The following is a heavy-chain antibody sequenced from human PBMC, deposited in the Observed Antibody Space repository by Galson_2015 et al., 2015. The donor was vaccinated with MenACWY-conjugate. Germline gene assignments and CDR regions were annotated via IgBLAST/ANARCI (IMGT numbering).Heavy chain of an antibody. J-gene: IGHJ4*02. D-gene: IGHD3-3*01. V-gene: IGHV4-4*02. Sequence: SRVSISVDKSKNQFSLKLSSVTAADTAVYYCARRGSGSDFWSGYYSFDYWGQGTLVTVSS. CDR3: ARRGSGSDFWSGYYSFDY.